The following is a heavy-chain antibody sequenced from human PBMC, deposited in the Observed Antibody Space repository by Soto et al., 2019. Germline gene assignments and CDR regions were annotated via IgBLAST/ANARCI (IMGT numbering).Heavy chain of an antibody. CDR2: IYYSGST. Sequence: LSLTCTVSGGSISSGDYYWSWIRQPPGKGLEWIGDIYYSGSTYYNPSLKSRVTISVDTSKNQFSLKLSSVTAADTAVYYCARLGQLWTPDYYYGMDVWGQGTTVTVSS. D-gene: IGHD5-18*01. J-gene: IGHJ6*02. CDR1: GGSISSGDYY. V-gene: IGHV4-30-4*01. CDR3: ARLGQLWTPDYYYGMDV.